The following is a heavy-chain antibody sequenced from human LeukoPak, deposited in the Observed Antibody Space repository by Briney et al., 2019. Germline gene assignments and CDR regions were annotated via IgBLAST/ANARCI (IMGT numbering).Heavy chain of an antibody. Sequence: KPSETLSLTCAVYGGSFSGYYWSWIRQPPGKGLEWIGYVYYSGSTNYNPSLKSRVTISVDTSKNQFSLKLSSVTAADTAVYYCARATMVRGVIRPYFDYWGQGTLVTVSS. CDR2: VYYSGST. CDR1: GGSFSGYY. J-gene: IGHJ4*02. V-gene: IGHV4-59*08. D-gene: IGHD3-10*01. CDR3: ARATMVRGVIRPYFDY.